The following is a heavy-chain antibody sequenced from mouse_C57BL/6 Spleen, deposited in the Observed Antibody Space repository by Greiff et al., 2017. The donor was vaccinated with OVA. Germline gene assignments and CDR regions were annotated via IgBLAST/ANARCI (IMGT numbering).Heavy chain of an antibody. J-gene: IGHJ2*01. CDR1: GYPFTSYW. D-gene: IGHD2-2*01. CDR3: ARENYGNDDY. CDR2: IHPNSGST. V-gene: IGHV1-64*01. Sequence: QVPLQQPGAELVKPGASVKLSCQASGYPFTSYWMHWVKQRPGQGLEWLGMIHPNSGSTNYNEKFKSKATLTVDKSSSAAYMQLSSLTAEDSAVYYCARENYGNDDYWGQGTTLTVSS.